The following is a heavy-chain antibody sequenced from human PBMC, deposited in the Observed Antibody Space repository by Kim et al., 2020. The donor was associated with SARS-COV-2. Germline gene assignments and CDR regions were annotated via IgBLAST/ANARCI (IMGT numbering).Heavy chain of an antibody. Sequence: SETLSLTCAVYGGSFSGYYWSWIRQPPGKGLEWIGEINHSGSTNYNPSLKSRVTISVDTSKNQFSLKLSSVTAADTAVYYCARGSPKYDSSGYYYEEGPNWFDSWGKGTLVTVSS. CDR3: ARGSPKYDSSGYYYEEGPNWFDS. J-gene: IGHJ5*02. V-gene: IGHV4-34*01. CDR2: INHSGST. D-gene: IGHD3-22*01. CDR1: GGSFSGYY.